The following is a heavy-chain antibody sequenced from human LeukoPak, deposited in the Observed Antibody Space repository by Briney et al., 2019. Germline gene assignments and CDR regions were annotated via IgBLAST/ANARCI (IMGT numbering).Heavy chain of an antibody. V-gene: IGHV4-39*01. Sequence: SETLSLTCTVSGGSISSSSHYWGWIRQPPGKGLEWIGSIYYSGSTYYNPSLKSRVTISVDTSKNQFSLKLSSVTAADTAVYYCARRKVVVDYWGQGTLVTVSS. J-gene: IGHJ4*02. CDR2: IYYSGST. D-gene: IGHD3-22*01. CDR1: GGSISSSSHY. CDR3: ARRKVVVDY.